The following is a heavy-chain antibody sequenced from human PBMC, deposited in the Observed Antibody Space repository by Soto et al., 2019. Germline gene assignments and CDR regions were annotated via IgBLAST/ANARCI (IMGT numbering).Heavy chain of an antibody. CDR2: IYWNDDK. V-gene: IGHV2-5*01. CDR3: THRVTMVGWFDP. J-gene: IGHJ5*02. Sequence: SGPTLVNPTQTLTLTCTFSGLSLSTSGVGVGWIRQPPGKALEWLALIYWNDDKRYTPSLKSRLTITKDTSKNQVVLTMTNMDPVDTATYYCTHRVTMVGWFDPWGQGTLVTVSS. CDR1: GLSLSTSGVG. D-gene: IGHD2-15*01.